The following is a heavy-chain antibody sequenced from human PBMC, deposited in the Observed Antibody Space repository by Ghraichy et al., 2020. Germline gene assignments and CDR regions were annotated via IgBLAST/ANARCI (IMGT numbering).Heavy chain of an antibody. CDR2: IYWDDDK. D-gene: IGHD3-16*02. CDR1: GFSLNTSGVA. CDR3: AHRHLYFFWGSYQMFDY. J-gene: IGHJ4*02. V-gene: IGHV2-5*02. Sequence: SGPTLVKPTQTLTLTCSFSGFSLNTSGVALAWIRQPPGQAPEWLAVIYWDDDKRYSPSLKNRLTITKDTSTNQVVLTMTDMDPVDTATYYCAHRHLYFFWGSYQMFDYWGQGVLVTVSS.